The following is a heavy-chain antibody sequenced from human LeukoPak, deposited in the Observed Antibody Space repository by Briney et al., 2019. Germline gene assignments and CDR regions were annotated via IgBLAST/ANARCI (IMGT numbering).Heavy chain of an antibody. CDR3: TRGGSYGSFDS. CDR1: GFTFSGYW. V-gene: IGHV3-74*01. Sequence: GGSLRLSCAASGFTFSGYWMHWVRQVPGKGLVWVSRLNTDGSSTSYADSVKGRFTISRDNAKNTLCLQMNSLRAEDTAVYYCTRGGSYGSFDSWGQGTLVTVSS. D-gene: IGHD3-10*01. CDR2: LNTDGSST. J-gene: IGHJ4*02.